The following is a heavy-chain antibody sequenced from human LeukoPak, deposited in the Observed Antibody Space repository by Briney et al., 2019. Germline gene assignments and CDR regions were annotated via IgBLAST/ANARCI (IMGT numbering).Heavy chain of an antibody. D-gene: IGHD1-26*01. CDR2: IYSGGTT. V-gene: IGHV3-53*01. CDR3: TGWWGLPVLFGY. Sequence: GSLRLSCAASGFTVSGNHMSWVRQAPGKGLEWVSVIYSGGTTYYADSVKGRFTISRDNSKNTLYLQMNSLRAEDTAVYYCTGWWGLPVLFGYWGQGTLVTVSS. CDR1: GFTVSGNH. J-gene: IGHJ4*02.